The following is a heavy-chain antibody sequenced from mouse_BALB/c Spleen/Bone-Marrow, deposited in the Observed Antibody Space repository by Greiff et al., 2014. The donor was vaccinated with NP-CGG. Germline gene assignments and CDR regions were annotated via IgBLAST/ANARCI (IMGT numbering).Heavy chain of an antibody. Sequence: EVQLVESGGGLVQPGGSLKLSCEASGFTFSSYGMSWVRQTPDKRLELVATINSNGGSTYYQDSVKGRFTISRDTAKNTLYLQMSSLKTEETAMYYCVRGNYGNYVDYFDFWGQGTTLTVSS. J-gene: IGHJ2*01. D-gene: IGHD2-1*01. V-gene: IGHV5-6-3*01. CDR1: GFTFSSYG. CDR2: INSNGGST. CDR3: VRGNYGNYVDYFDF.